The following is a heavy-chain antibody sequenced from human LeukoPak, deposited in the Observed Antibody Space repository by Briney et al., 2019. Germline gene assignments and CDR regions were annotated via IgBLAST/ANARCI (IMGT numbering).Heavy chain of an antibody. D-gene: IGHD1-26*01. CDR3: ARQPWNMGAYYFDY. V-gene: IGHV4-59*08. CDR1: GGSISSYY. CDR2: IYYTGST. Sequence: ASETLSLTCTVSGGSISSYYWSWIRQPPGKGLEWIGYIYYTGSTKYNPSLKSRVTISVDTSKNQFSLKLSSVTAADTAVYYCARQPWNMGAYYFDYWGQGTLVTVSS. J-gene: IGHJ4*02.